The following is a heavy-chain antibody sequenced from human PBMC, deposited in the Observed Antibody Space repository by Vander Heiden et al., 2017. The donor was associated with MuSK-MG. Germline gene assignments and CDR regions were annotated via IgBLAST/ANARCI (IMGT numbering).Heavy chain of an antibody. J-gene: IGHJ4*02. CDR2: IYYSGST. V-gene: IGHV4-31*03. CDR1: GGSISRGGYY. CDR3: ARGYDFWSGSYYFDY. D-gene: IGHD3-3*01. Sequence: QVQLQESGPGLVKPSQTLSLTCTVYGGSISRGGYYWSWIRQHPGKGLEWIGYIYYSGSTYYNPSLKSRVTISVDTSKNQFSLKLSSVTAADTAVYYCARGYDFWSGSYYFDYWGQGTLVTVSS.